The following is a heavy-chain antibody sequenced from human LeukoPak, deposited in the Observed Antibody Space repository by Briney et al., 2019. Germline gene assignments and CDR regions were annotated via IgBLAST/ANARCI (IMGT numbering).Heavy chain of an antibody. V-gene: IGHV3-21*01. CDR3: ASAYYYDSSRVDY. D-gene: IGHD3-22*01. CDR1: GFTFSSYS. CDR2: ISSSSSYI. Sequence: PGGSLRLSCAAPGFTFSSYSMNWVRQAPGKGLEWVSSISSSSSYIYYADSVKGRFTISRDNAKNSLYLQMNSLRAEDTAVYYCASAYYYDSSRVDYWGQGTLVTVSS. J-gene: IGHJ4*02.